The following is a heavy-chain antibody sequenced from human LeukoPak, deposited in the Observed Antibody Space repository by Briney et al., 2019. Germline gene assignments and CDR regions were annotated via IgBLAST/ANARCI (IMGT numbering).Heavy chain of an antibody. CDR2: VIPNFGTA. V-gene: IGHV1-69*13. CDR1: GGTFSSYA. CDR3: ARGGYYDSSGYYLRSNAFDF. D-gene: IGHD3-22*01. J-gene: IGHJ3*01. Sequence: SVKVSCKASGGTFSSYAISWVRQAPAQGLEWMGGVIPNFGTANYAQKFQGRVTITADESTSTAYMELSSLRSEDTAVYYCARGGYYDSSGYYLRSNAFDFWVQGTMVTVSS.